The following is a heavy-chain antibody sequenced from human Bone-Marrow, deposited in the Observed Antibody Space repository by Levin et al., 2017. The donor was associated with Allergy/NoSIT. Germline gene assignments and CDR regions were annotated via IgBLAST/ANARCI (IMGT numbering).Heavy chain of an antibody. CDR1: GFTFNYYG. Sequence: GGSLRLSCAASGFTFNYYGMHWVRQAPGKGLEWVALIGYDGTKTQYVDSAKGRFTISRDNSRKMLYLQMNSLRGEDTGLYYCAREANNGYTTSPPYLDVWGQGTLVTVSS. CDR2: IGYDGTKT. V-gene: IGHV3-33*01. D-gene: IGHD2-2*02. J-gene: IGHJ4*02. CDR3: AREANNGYTTSPPYLDV.